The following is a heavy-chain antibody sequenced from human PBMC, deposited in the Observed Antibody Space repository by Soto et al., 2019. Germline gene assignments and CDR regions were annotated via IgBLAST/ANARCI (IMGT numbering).Heavy chain of an antibody. CDR3: ARSTYSSSHAFDY. J-gene: IGHJ4*02. CDR1: GGSISSGGYY. CDR2: IYYSGST. Sequence: SETLSLTCTVSGGSISSGGYYWSWIRQHPGKGLEWIGYIYYSGSTYYNPSLKSRVTISVDTSKNQFSLKLSSVTAADTAVYYCARSTYSSSHAFDYWGQGTLVTVSS. D-gene: IGHD6-6*01. V-gene: IGHV4-31*03.